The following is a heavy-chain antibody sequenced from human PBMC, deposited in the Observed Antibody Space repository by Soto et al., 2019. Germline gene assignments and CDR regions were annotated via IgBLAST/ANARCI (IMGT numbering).Heavy chain of an antibody. CDR2: IYYSGST. Sequence: SETLSLTCTVSGGSIRSYYWSWIRQPPGKGLEWIGYIYYSGSTNYNPSLKSRVTISVDTSKNQFSLKLSSVTAADTAVYYCARSKYYDFWSGYFPFDYWGQGTLVTVSS. CDR3: ARSKYYDFWSGYFPFDY. J-gene: IGHJ4*02. CDR1: GGSIRSYY. D-gene: IGHD3-3*01. V-gene: IGHV4-59*01.